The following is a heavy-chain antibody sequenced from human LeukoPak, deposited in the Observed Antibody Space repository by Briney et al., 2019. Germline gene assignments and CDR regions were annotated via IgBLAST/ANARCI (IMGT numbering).Heavy chain of an antibody. V-gene: IGHV3-48*03. Sequence: GGSLRLSCAASGFTFSSYEMNWVRQAPGKGLEWVSYISSSGSTIYYADSVKGRFTISRDNAKNSLYLQMNSLRAEDTAVYYCARSVYGSGSPYQPGYYYYMDVWGKGTTVTISS. CDR2: ISSSGSTI. CDR1: GFTFSSYE. D-gene: IGHD3-10*01. CDR3: ARSVYGSGSPYQPGYYYYMDV. J-gene: IGHJ6*03.